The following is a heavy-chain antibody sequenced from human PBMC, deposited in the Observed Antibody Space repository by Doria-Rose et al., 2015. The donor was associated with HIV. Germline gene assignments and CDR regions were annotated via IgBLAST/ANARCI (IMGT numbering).Heavy chain of an antibody. CDR2: TYYTGTS. Sequence: QVQLQESGPGLVQPSETLSLTRSVSGASVSSRGYYWNWIRQVPGKGLESLGYTYYTGTSDYSPSLKSRLNMAVDTSKNQFSLKLSFVTVADTAVYYCARMGSYRELDYWGQGALVSVSA. CDR3: ARMGSYRELDY. V-gene: IGHV4-31*03. CDR1: GASVSSRGYY. D-gene: IGHD3-3*01. J-gene: IGHJ4*02.